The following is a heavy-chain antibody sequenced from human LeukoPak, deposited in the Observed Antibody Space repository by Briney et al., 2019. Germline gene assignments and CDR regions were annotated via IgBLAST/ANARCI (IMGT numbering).Heavy chain of an antibody. Sequence: GGSLRLSCAASGFTFSSYAMSWVRQAPGRGLEWVSAISGSGGSTYYADSAKRRFTISRDNAKNSLYLQMNSLRAEDTAVYYCARTGPRDAFDIWGQGTMVTVSS. CDR3: ARTGPRDAFDI. V-gene: IGHV3-23*01. D-gene: IGHD7-27*01. CDR1: GFTFSSYA. J-gene: IGHJ3*02. CDR2: ISGSGGST.